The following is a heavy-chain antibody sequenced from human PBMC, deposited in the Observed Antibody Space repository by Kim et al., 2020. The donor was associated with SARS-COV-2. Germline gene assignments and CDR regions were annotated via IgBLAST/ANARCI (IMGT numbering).Heavy chain of an antibody. CDR3: AKGTRMPPPPGFDS. CDR2: IDKSSTYI. V-gene: IGHV3-21*01. CDR1: GFKFSNFS. D-gene: IGHD1-1*01. J-gene: IGHJ5*01. Sequence: GGSLRLSCAASGFKFSNFSMAWVRQAPGKGLEWVAAIDKSSTYIYHADSVRGRLTISRDNAKNSLYLQMNSLRVDDTAVYYCAKGTRMPPPPGFDSWGQGTLVTVPS.